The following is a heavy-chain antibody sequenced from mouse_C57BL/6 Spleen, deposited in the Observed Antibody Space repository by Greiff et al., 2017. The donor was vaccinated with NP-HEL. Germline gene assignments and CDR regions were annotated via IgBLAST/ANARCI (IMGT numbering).Heavy chain of an antibody. CDR2: IYPGDGDT. Sequence: QVQLKESGPELVKPGASVKISCKASGYAFSSSWMNWVKQRPGKGLEWIGRIYPGDGDTNYNGKFKGKATLTADKSSSTAYMQLSSLTSEDSAVYFCATAQATPFAYWGQGTLVTVSA. V-gene: IGHV1-82*01. J-gene: IGHJ3*01. CDR1: GYAFSSSW. D-gene: IGHD3-2*02. CDR3: ATAQATPFAY.